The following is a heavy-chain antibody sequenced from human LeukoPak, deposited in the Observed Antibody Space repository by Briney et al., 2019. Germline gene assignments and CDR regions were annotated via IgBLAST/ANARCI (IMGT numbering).Heavy chain of an antibody. D-gene: IGHD1-26*01. CDR2: INHSGST. CDR1: GGSFSGYY. J-gene: IGHJ4*02. V-gene: IGHV4-34*01. Sequence: KPSETLSLTCAVYGGSFSGYYWSWIRQPPGKGLEWIGEINHSGSTNYNPSLKSRVTISVDTSKNQFSLKLSSVTAADTAVYYCAREVGATSSAYWGQGTLVTVSS. CDR3: AREVGATSSAY.